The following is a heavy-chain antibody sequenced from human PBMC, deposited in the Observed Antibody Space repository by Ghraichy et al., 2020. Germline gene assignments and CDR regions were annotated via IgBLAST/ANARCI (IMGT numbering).Heavy chain of an antibody. Sequence: GSLSLTCAVYGGPFIGHYWTWIRQSPGKGLEWIGEINHSGYTNYNPSLKSRVTISVDTSRNQFSLKVNSVTAADTAVYYCAGYGSGSYFGWFDPWGQGTLVTVSS. CDR2: INHSGYT. CDR3: AGYGSGSYFGWFDP. J-gene: IGHJ5*02. D-gene: IGHD3-10*01. V-gene: IGHV4-34*01. CDR1: GGPFIGHY.